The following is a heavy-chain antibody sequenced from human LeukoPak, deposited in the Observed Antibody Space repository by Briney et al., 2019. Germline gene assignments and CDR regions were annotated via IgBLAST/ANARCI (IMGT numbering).Heavy chain of an antibody. J-gene: IGHJ6*03. CDR1: GGSFSGYY. CDR2: IYHSGYT. Sequence: SETLSLTCAVYGGSFSGYYWSWIRQPPGKGLEWIGEIYHSGYTNYNPSLKRRITISVDKSKNQFSLKVRYVTAADTAVYYCARGAATGYNYQYFFYMDVWGKGTTVSVSS. D-gene: IGHD5-24*01. V-gene: IGHV4-34*01. CDR3: ARGAATGYNYQYFFYMDV.